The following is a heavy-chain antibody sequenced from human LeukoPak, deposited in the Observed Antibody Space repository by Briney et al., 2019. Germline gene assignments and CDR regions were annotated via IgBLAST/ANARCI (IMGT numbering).Heavy chain of an antibody. Sequence: PSETLSLTCTVSGGSISSYYWSWIRQPPGKGLEGIGYIYTSGSTNYNPSLKSRVTISVDTSKNQFSLKLSSVTAADTAVYYCARHGPYGPLYFDYWGQGTLVTVSS. V-gene: IGHV4-4*09. J-gene: IGHJ4*02. CDR2: IYTSGST. CDR3: ARHGPYGPLYFDY. D-gene: IGHD4-17*01. CDR1: GGSISSYY.